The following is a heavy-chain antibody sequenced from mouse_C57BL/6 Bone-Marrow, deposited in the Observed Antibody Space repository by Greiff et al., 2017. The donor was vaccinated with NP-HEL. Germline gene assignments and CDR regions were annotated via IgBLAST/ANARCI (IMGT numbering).Heavy chain of an antibody. CDR2: ISSGGSYT. D-gene: IGHD1-2*01. Sequence: EVMLVESGGDLVKPGGSLKLSCAASGFTFSSYGMSWVRQTPDKRLEWVATISSGGSYTYYPDSVKGRFTISRDNAKNTLYLQMSSLKSEDTAMYYCARRDLLRLWFAYWGQGTLVTVSA. CDR1: GFTFSSYG. J-gene: IGHJ3*01. CDR3: ARRDLLRLWFAY. V-gene: IGHV5-6*02.